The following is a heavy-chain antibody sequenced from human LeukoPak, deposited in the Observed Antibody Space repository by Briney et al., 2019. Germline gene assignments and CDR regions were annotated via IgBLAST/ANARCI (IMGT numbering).Heavy chain of an antibody. Sequence: SETLSLTCTVSGGSISSYYWSWVRQPPGKGLEWIGYIYDSGSTYYNPSLKSRVTISVDTSKNQFSLKLSSVTATDTAVYYCARARPSTSCFDYWGQGTLVTVSP. CDR1: GGSISSYY. V-gene: IGHV4-59*06. CDR3: ARARPSTSCFDY. D-gene: IGHD2-2*01. CDR2: IYDSGST. J-gene: IGHJ4*02.